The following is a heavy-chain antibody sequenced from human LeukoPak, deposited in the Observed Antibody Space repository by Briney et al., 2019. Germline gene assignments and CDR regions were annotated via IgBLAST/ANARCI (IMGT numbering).Heavy chain of an antibody. CDR3: AKGGVGYYYYMDV. J-gene: IGHJ6*03. D-gene: IGHD3-10*01. Sequence: GRSLRLSCAASGFTFSSYGMHWVRQAPGKGLEWVAVIWYDGSNKYYADSVKGRFTISRDNSKNTLYLQMNSLRAEDTAVYYCAKGGVGYYYYMDVWGKGTTVTVSS. CDR2: IWYDGSNK. V-gene: IGHV3-33*06. CDR1: GFTFSSYG.